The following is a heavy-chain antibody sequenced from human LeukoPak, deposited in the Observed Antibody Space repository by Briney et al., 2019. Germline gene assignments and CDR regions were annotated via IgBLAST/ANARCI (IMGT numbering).Heavy chain of an antibody. D-gene: IGHD3-3*01. CDR3: ARHGYYDFWSGYYEGAFDI. J-gene: IGHJ3*02. V-gene: IGHV4-59*08. CDR1: GGSISSYY. Sequence: SETLSLTCTVSGGSISSYYWSWIRQPPGKGLEWIGYIYYSGSTNYNPSLKSRVTISVDTSKNQFSLKLSSVTAADTAVYYCARHGYYDFWSGYYEGAFDIWGQGTMVTVSS. CDR2: IYYSGST.